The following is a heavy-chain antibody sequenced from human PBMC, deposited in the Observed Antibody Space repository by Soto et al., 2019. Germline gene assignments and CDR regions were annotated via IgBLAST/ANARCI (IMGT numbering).Heavy chain of an antibody. V-gene: IGHV3-33*01. Sequence: PGGSLRLSCAASGFTFSSYGMHWVRQAPGKGLEWVAVIWYDGSNKYYADSVKGRFTISRGNSKNTLYLQMNSLRAEDTAVYYCARDLASITIFGVLRDYYYYYGMDVWGQGTTVTVSS. J-gene: IGHJ6*02. CDR2: IWYDGSNK. D-gene: IGHD3-3*01. CDR3: ARDLASITIFGVLRDYYYYYGMDV. CDR1: GFTFSSYG.